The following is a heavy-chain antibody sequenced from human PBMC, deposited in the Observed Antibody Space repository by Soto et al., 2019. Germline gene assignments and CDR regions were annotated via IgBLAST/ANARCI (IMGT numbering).Heavy chain of an antibody. CDR3: AIPPYGAYNRHFDY. D-gene: IGHD4-17*01. J-gene: IGHJ4*02. CDR2: INPTSGHI. Sequence: PGGSLRLSCAASGFIFSHYYMGWIRQAPGKGLEWVSYINPTSGHINYADSVKGRFTISRDNARNSLYLQMNSLTADDTAMYYCAIPPYGAYNRHFDYGGQGPLVPASS. V-gene: IGHV3-11*06. CDR1: GFIFSHYY.